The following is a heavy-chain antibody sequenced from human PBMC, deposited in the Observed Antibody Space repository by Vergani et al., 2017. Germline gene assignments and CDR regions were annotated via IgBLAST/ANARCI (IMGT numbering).Heavy chain of an antibody. CDR3: AGQVAVGGKWWGPYYYYGMDV. D-gene: IGHD6-19*01. J-gene: IGHJ6*02. CDR1: GYSFTSYW. CDR2: IDPSDSYT. Sequence: EVQLVQSGAEVKKPGESLRISCKGSGYSFTSYWISWVRQMPGKGLEWMGRIDPSDSYTNYSPSFQGHVTISADKSISTAYLQWSSLKASDTAMYYCAGQVAVGGKWWGPYYYYGMDVWGQGTTVTVSS. V-gene: IGHV5-10-1*01.